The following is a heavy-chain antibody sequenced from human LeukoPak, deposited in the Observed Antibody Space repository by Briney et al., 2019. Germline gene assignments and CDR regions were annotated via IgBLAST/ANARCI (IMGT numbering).Heavy chain of an antibody. Sequence: PGGSLRLSCAASGFTFSSYEMNWVRQAPGKGLEWLACMSGTGSTIYYADSVKGRFTISRDNAKKSVYLQMDSLRAEDTAVYYCARSVVAIYKGYFYMDVWGRGTTVTVSS. CDR1: GFTFSSYE. CDR3: ARSVVAIYKGYFYMDV. J-gene: IGHJ6*03. V-gene: IGHV3-48*03. D-gene: IGHD2-21*01. CDR2: MSGTGSTI.